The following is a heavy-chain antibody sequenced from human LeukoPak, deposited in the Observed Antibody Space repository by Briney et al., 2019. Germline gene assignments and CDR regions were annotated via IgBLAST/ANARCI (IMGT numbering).Heavy chain of an antibody. CDR2: INHSGST. J-gene: IGHJ5*02. Sequence: SETLSLTCAVYGGSFSGYYWSWIRQPPGKGLEWIGEINHSGSTNYNPSLKSRVTISVDTSKNQFSLKLSSVTAADTAVYYCAGSRLGPPRYPAAAGFPPKKNNWFDPWGQGTLVTVSS. D-gene: IGHD6-13*01. V-gene: IGHV4-34*01. CDR1: GGSFSGYY. CDR3: AGSRLGPPRYPAAAGFPPKKNNWFDP.